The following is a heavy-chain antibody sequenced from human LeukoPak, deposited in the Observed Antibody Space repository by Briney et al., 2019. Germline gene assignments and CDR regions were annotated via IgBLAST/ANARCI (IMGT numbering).Heavy chain of an antibody. J-gene: IGHJ4*02. V-gene: IGHV1-2*02. D-gene: IGHD6-19*01. CDR2: INLHSGGT. Sequence: ASVKVSCKATGGTFSNYAISWVRQAPGQGHGWMGWINLHSGGTNYAQKFEGRVTMNRDTSISTAYMEQSRLRSGDTAVYYCAREDSGWYVDYWGQGTLVTVSS. CDR1: GGTFSNYA. CDR3: AREDSGWYVDY.